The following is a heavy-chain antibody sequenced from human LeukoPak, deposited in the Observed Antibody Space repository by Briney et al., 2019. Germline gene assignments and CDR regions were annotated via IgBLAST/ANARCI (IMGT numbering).Heavy chain of an antibody. CDR1: GYTFTSYG. V-gene: IGHV1-18*01. Sequence: GASVKVSCKASGYTFTSYGISWVRQAPGQGLEWMGWISAYNGNTNYAQKLQGRVTMTTDTSTSTAYMELRSLRSDDTAVYYCARYLPRYCSGGSCYALGYWGQGTLVTVSS. D-gene: IGHD2-15*01. J-gene: IGHJ4*02. CDR2: ISAYNGNT. CDR3: ARYLPRYCSGGSCYALGY.